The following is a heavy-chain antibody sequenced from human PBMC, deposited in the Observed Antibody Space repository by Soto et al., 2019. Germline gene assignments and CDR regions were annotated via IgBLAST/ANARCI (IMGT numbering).Heavy chain of an antibody. CDR3: ARDGAEEMAIITDY. Sequence: QVQLVQSGGEIKSPEASVIVSCKASGYSFTSSGIRWLRQPPGQGPGWMGWVASYKTDPIVEQKFRDRVTMTNDTVTGTVYLEVRRLTSDATAVYYCARDGAEEMAIITDYFGQGTLVTVSS. V-gene: IGHV1-18*04. J-gene: IGHJ4*02. CDR1: GYSFTSSG. D-gene: IGHD3-16*01. CDR2: VASYKTDP.